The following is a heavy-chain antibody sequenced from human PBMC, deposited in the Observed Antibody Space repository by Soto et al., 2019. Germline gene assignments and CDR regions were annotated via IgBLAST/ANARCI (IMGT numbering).Heavy chain of an antibody. CDR3: ARHAHKYGDQLDY. D-gene: IGHD4-17*01. CDR2: FYYRATT. CDR1: GGSISSSAYY. Sequence: QVRLQESGPGLVRPSETLSLTCTVSGGSISSSAYYWGWIRQPPGKGLEWLGSFYYRATTYYNPSLKSRVTSSVGTSENLFALRVNSVAAADTAVYYCARHAHKYGDQLDYWGQGTLVTVSS. J-gene: IGHJ4*02. V-gene: IGHV4-39*01.